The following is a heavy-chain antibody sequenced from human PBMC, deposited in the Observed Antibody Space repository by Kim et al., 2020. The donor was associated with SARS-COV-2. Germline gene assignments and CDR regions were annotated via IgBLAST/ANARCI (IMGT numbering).Heavy chain of an antibody. CDR3: AKDLYGLGSGLDC. CDR2: ISYDGSNK. Sequence: GGSLRLSCAASGFTFSSYGMHWVRQAPGKGLEWVAVISYDGSNKYYADSVKGRFTISRDNSKNTLYLQMNSLRAEDTAVYYCAKDLYGLGSGLDCWGQGTTVTAS. CDR1: GFTFSSYG. J-gene: IGHJ6*02. D-gene: IGHD3-10*01. V-gene: IGHV3-30*18.